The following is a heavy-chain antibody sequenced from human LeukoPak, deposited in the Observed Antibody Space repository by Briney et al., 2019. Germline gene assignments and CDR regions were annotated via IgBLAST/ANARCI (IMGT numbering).Heavy chain of an antibody. CDR2: ISSSSSTI. V-gene: IGHV3-48*04. Sequence: GGSLRLSCAASGFTFSSYSMNWVRQAPGKGLEWVSYISSSSSTIYYADSVKGRFTISRDNAKNSLYLQMNSLRAEDTAVYYCARDSPRIRGAPYYYYGMDVWGQGTTVTVSS. CDR3: ARDSPRIRGAPYYYYGMDV. D-gene: IGHD3-10*01. J-gene: IGHJ6*02. CDR1: GFTFSSYS.